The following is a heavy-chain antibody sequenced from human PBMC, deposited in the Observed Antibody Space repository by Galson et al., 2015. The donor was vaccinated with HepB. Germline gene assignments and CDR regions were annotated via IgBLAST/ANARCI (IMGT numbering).Heavy chain of an antibody. CDR2: ISREGSVI. CDR3: ARDGGISWENDY. D-gene: IGHD6-13*01. CDR1: GFTSSGYA. Sequence: SLRLSCAASGFTSSGYATNWVRQAPGKGLEWLSYISREGSVIYYADSVTGRFTIFRDDAKNSLSLRMNSLRADDTAVYYFARDGGISWENDYWCQGTLFTVSS. J-gene: IGHJ4*02. V-gene: IGHV3-48*01.